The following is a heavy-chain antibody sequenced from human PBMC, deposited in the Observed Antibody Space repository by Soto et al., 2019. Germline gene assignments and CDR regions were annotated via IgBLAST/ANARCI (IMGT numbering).Heavy chain of an antibody. CDR2: INPNGGST. D-gene: IGHD3-9*01. Sequence: QVQLVQSGAEVKKPGASVKLSCKASGYTFTSYYIHWVLQAPGQGLEWIGIINPNGGSTNYAYTLKGRLTVTRDTSTATVYMELGALTSEDTAVYYCARGLGLGGYWGQGTLVNVSS. J-gene: IGHJ4*02. V-gene: IGHV1-46*04. CDR3: ARGLGLGGY. CDR1: GYTFTSYY.